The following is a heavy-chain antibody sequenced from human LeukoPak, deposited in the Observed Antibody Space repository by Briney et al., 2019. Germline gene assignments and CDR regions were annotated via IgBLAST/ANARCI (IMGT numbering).Heavy chain of an antibody. J-gene: IGHJ4*02. CDR1: GYTFTSYY. V-gene: IGHV1-46*01. CDR3: ASLCGGSCYHY. D-gene: IGHD2-15*01. Sequence: VASVKVSCKASGYTFTSYYMHWVRQAPGQGLEWMGIINPSGGSTSYAQKFQGRVTMTRDMSTSTVYMELSSLRSADTAVYYCASLCGGSCYHYWGQGTLVTVSS. CDR2: INPSGGST.